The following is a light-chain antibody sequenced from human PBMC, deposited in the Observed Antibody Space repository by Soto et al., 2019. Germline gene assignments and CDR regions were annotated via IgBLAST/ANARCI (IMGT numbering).Light chain of an antibody. Sequence: RMSQSPSTLSAAVRDRVAITCRASQGISSWLDWYQEKPWKAPTLLIFAASTLESGVPSRFSGSGSGTEFTLTISSLQPDDFATYFCQHYNRYSQTFGQGTK. CDR1: QGISSW. J-gene: IGKJ1*01. CDR2: AAS. V-gene: IGKV1-5*01. CDR3: QHYNRYSQT.